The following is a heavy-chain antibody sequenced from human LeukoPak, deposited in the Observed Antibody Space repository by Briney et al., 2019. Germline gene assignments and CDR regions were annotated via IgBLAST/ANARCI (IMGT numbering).Heavy chain of an antibody. D-gene: IGHD1-26*01. V-gene: IGHV3-66*01. CDR1: GLTITGDY. CDR3: ARNLLGATSH. CDR2: AYSGGST. Sequence: PGGSLRLSCTASGLTITGDYMTWVRQAPGKGLEWVSVAYSGGSTNYADSVKGRFTISRDDSRNTVFLQMNSLRAEDTAVYYCARNLLGATSHWGQGTLVTVSS. J-gene: IGHJ4*02.